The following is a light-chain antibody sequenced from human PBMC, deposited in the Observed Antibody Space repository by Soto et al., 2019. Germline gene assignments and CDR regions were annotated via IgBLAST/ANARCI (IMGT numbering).Light chain of an antibody. CDR2: STN. CDR1: SGSVSTSNN. CDR3: VLDMGSGIYV. V-gene: IGLV8-61*01. J-gene: IGLJ1*01. Sequence: QTVVTQEPSFSVSPGGTVTITCGLNSGSVSTSNNPSWYQQTPGQTPRTLIYSTNSRSSGVPDRFSGSILGNKAALTITGAQADDESEYYCVLDMGSGIYVFGTGTKLTVL.